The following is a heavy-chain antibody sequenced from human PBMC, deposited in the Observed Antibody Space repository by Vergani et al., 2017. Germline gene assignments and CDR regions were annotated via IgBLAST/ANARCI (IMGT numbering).Heavy chain of an antibody. CDR1: GYSFTSYW. Sequence: EVQLVQSGAEVKKPGESLKISCKGSGYSFTSYWIGWVRQMPGKGLEWMGIIYPGDSDTRYSPSFQGQVTISADKSIVTAYLQWSSLKASDTAMYYCARRGHYYDSSGYYQDYFDYWGQGTLVTVSS. D-gene: IGHD3-22*01. J-gene: IGHJ4*02. V-gene: IGHV5-51*01. CDR2: IYPGDSDT. CDR3: ARRGHYYDSSGYYQDYFDY.